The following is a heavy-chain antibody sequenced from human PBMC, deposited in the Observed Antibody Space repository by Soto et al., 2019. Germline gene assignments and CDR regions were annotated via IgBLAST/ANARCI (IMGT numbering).Heavy chain of an antibody. V-gene: IGHV4-59*02. CDR2: IYYTGSA. J-gene: IGHJ5*02. CDR3: ARESAGSGKNNWFDP. D-gene: IGHD3-10*01. CDR1: GGSVTSHY. Sequence: QVQLQESGPGLVKPLETLSLTCTVSGGSVTSHYWSWIRQPPGKALEWIGYIYYTGSAYYNPSLKSRVTMSLDTSRNKLSLQLNSVTAADTAVYYCARESAGSGKNNWFDPWGQGTLVTVSP.